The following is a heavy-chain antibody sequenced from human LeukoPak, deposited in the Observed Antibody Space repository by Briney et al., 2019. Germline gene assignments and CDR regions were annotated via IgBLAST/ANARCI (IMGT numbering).Heavy chain of an antibody. J-gene: IGHJ4*02. D-gene: IGHD5-18*01. CDR1: GFTFSSYG. V-gene: IGHV3-30*18. CDR3: AKDQGSGYSYGYYPTFDY. CDR2: ISYDGSNK. Sequence: GGSLRHSCAASGFTFSSYGMHWVRQAPGKGLEWVAVISYDGSNKYYADSVKGRFTISRDNSKNTLYLQMNSLRAEDTAVYYCAKDQGSGYSYGYYPTFDYWGQGTLVTVSS.